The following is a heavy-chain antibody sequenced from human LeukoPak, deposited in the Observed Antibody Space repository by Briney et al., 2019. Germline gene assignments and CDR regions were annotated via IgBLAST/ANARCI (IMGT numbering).Heavy chain of an antibody. CDR3: ANPGGGNYFTHNYFHP. CDR2: LSSSGDTT. D-gene: IGHD1-26*01. Sequence: PGGSLRLSCAASGFIFNNYAMSWVRQAAGKGLEWVSSLSSSGDTTYYSDSVKGRFTISRDNSKNTVYPRMNSLRAEDTAIYYCANPGGGNYFTHNYFHPWGQGTLVTVSS. CDR1: GFIFNNYA. J-gene: IGHJ5*02. V-gene: IGHV3-23*01.